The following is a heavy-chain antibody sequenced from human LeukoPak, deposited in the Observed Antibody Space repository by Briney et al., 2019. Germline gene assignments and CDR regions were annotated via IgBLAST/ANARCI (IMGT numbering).Heavy chain of an antibody. CDR1: GFTFDDYA. CDR3: AKLDY. CDR2: ISWNSGSI. Sequence: SLRLSWAASGFTFDDYAMHWVRQAPGKGLEWVSGISWNSGSIGYADSVKGRFTISRDNAKNSLYLQMNSLRAEDTALYYCAKLDYWGQGTLVTVSS. V-gene: IGHV3-9*01. J-gene: IGHJ4*02.